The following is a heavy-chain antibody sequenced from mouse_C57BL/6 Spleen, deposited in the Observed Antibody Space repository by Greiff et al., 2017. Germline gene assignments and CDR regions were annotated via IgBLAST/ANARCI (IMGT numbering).Heavy chain of an antibody. CDR1: GYTFTSYW. Sequence: VKLMESGTELVKPGASVKLSCKASGYTFTSYWMHWVKQRPGQGLEWIGNINPSNGGTNYNEKFKSKATLTVDKSSSTAYMQLSSMTSEDSAVYYCARYRDDGYGNYGYFDVWGTGTTVTVSS. D-gene: IGHD2-1*01. V-gene: IGHV1-53*01. J-gene: IGHJ1*03. CDR2: INPSNGGT. CDR3: ARYRDDGYGNYGYFDV.